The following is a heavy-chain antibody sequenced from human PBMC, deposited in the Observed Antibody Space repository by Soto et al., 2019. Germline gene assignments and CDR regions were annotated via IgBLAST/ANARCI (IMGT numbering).Heavy chain of an antibody. J-gene: IGHJ3*02. CDR1: GFTFSSYS. CDR2: ISGSGGST. Sequence: GGSLRLSCAASGFTFSSYSMSWVRQAPGKGLEWVSAISGSGGSTYYADSVKGRFTISRDNSKNTLYLQMNSLRAEDTAVYYCAKVKSPRTDAFDIWGQGTMVTVSS. V-gene: IGHV3-23*01. CDR3: AKVKSPRTDAFDI.